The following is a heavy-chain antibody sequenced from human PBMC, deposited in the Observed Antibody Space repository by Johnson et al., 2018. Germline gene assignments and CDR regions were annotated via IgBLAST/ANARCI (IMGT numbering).Heavy chain of an antibody. V-gene: IGHV3-11*04. J-gene: IGHJ6*03. Sequence: VQLVESGGGLVKPGGSLRLSCAASGFTFSDYYMSWIRQAPGKGLEWVSYISSSGSTIYYADSVKGRFTISRDNAKKSLYLKMKSLRAEDTAVYYCARGADYYYYYMDVWGKGTTVTVSS. CDR1: GFTFSDYY. D-gene: IGHD4/OR15-4a*01. CDR2: ISSSGSTI. CDR3: ARGADYYYYYMDV.